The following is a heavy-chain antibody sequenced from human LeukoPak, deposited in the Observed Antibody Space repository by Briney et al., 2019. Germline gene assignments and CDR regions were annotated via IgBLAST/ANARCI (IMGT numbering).Heavy chain of an antibody. D-gene: IGHD6-13*01. CDR3: ARDSSSYYYYYGMDV. CDR1: GYTFIDYN. Sequence: ASVKVSCKASGYTFIDYNMHWVRQAPGQGLEWMGWINPNSGGTNYAQKFQGRVTMTRDTSISTAYMELSRLRSDDTAVYYCARDSSSYYYYYGMDVWGQGTTVTVSS. J-gene: IGHJ6*02. V-gene: IGHV1-2*02. CDR2: INPNSGGT.